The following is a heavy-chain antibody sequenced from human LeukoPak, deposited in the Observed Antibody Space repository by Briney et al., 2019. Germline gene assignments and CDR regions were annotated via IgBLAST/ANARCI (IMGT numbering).Heavy chain of an antibody. CDR1: GFTFNSYW. CDR3: ATQESGFDY. Sequence: GGLRTSCGASGFTFNSYWMHWGRPAPRKGGGWVSRINSDGSSTSYADSVKGRFTISRDNAKNTLYLQMNSLRAEDTAVYYCATQESGFDYWGQGTLVTVSS. D-gene: IGHD3-10*01. CDR2: INSDGSST. J-gene: IGHJ4*02. V-gene: IGHV3-74*01.